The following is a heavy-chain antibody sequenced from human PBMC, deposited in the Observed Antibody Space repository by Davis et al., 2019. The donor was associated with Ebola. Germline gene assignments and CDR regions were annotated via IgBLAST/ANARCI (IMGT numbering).Heavy chain of an antibody. CDR3: ARGNPILITFGGVIDYYYHGMDV. CDR1: GGSISSGGYY. D-gene: IGHD3-16*02. V-gene: IGHV4-31*03. CDR2: IYYSGST. J-gene: IGHJ6*02. Sequence: SETLSLTCTVSGGSISSGGYYWSWIRQHPGKGLEWIGYIYYSGSTHYNPSLKSRVTISVDTSKNQFSLKLSSVTAADTAVYYCARGNPILITFGGVIDYYYHGMDVWGQGTTVTVSS.